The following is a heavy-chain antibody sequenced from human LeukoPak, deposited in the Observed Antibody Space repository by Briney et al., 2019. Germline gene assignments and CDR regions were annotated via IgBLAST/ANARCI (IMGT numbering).Heavy chain of an antibody. CDR2: ITFSGRTI. V-gene: IGHV3-11*01. CDR1: GFSFSDYH. D-gene: IGHD6-13*01. J-gene: IGHJ5*02. CDR3: ARLGSSWPNWFDP. Sequence: GVSLRLSCAASGFSFSDYHMIWIRQPPGKGLEWVSYITFSGRTIHYADSVKGRFTISRDNARSSLYLQVNSLRAEDTAVYYCARLGSSWPNWFDPWGQGTLVTVSS.